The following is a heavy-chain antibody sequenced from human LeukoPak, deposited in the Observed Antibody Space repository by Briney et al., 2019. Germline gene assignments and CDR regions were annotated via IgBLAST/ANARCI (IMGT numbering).Heavy chain of an antibody. CDR2: IKQDGSQK. CDR1: GFTFSNYW. Sequence: GGSPRLSCAASGFTFSNYWVTWVRQAPGKGLEWVANIKQDGSQKYYVDSVKGRFTISRDNAKNSLYLQMNGLRAEDTAVYYCARDALVRTTRYYFDSWGQGTLVTVSS. D-gene: IGHD1-26*01. V-gene: IGHV3-7*01. J-gene: IGHJ4*02. CDR3: ARDALVRTTRYYFDS.